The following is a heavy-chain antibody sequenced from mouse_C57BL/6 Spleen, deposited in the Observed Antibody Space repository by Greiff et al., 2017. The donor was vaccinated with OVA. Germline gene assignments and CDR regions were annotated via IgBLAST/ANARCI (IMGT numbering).Heavy chain of an antibody. Sequence: VQLHQSGAELVRPGASVTLSCKASGYTFTDYEMHWVKQTPVHGLEWIGAIDPETGGTAYNQKFKGKAILTADKSSSTAYMELRSLTSEDYAVYYCTRNSYDYDGDGFAYWGQGTLVTVSA. CDR3: TRNSYDYDGDGFAY. D-gene: IGHD2-4*01. V-gene: IGHV1-15*01. J-gene: IGHJ3*01. CDR1: GYTFTDYE. CDR2: IDPETGGT.